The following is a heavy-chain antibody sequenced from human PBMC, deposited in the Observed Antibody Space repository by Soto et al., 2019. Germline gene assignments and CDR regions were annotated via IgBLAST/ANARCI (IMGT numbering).Heavy chain of an antibody. CDR1: GFTFSSYD. CDR2: IGTAGDP. D-gene: IGHD3-10*01. CDR3: ARAHYGSTGYYYGMDV. V-gene: IGHV3-13*05. Sequence: GGSLRLSCAASGFTFSSYDMHWVRQATGKGLEWVSAIGTAGDPYYPGSVKGRFTISRGNAKNSLYLQMNSLRAGDTAVYYCARAHYGSTGYYYGMDVWGQGTTVTVSS. J-gene: IGHJ6*02.